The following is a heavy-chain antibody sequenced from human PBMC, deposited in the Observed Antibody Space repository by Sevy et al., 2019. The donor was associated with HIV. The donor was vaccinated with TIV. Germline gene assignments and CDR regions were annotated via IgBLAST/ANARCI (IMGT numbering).Heavy chain of an antibody. V-gene: IGHV3-30*03. CDR3: ARETGSSHFDY. CDR2: ISYDGSNK. CDR1: GFTFSSYG. Sequence: GGSLRLSCAASGFTFSSYGMHWVRQAPGKGLEWVAVISYDGSNKYYADSVKGRFTISRDNSKNTLYLQMNSLRAEDTAVYYCARETGSSHFDYWGQGTLVTVSS. J-gene: IGHJ4*02. D-gene: IGHD3-10*01.